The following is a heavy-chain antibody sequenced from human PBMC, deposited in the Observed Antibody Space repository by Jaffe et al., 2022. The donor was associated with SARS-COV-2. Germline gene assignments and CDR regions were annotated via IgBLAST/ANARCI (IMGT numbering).Heavy chain of an antibody. CDR2: ISYDGSNK. V-gene: IGHV3-30*03. Sequence: QVQLVESGGGVVQPGRSLRLSCAASGFTFSSYGMHWVRQAPGKGLEWVAVISYDGSNKYYADSVKGRFTISRDNSKNTLYLQMNSLRAEDTAVYYCARLAAAGIMSREPSNEVENWGQGTLVTVSS. CDR3: ARLAAAGIMSREPSNEVEN. J-gene: IGHJ4*02. D-gene: IGHD6-13*01. CDR1: GFTFSSYG.